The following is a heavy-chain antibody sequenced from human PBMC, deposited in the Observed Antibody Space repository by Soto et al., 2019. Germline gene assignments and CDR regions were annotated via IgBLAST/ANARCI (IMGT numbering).Heavy chain of an antibody. J-gene: IGHJ6*02. Sequence: QVQLVQSGAEVKRPGSSVKVSCKGSGDTFNRYTVTWVRQAPGQGLEWMGRIIPMFGIASYAQNFQGRVTITAEKTTNTAYMELSSLGSEETAVYYGARVWGRSDVIPAAISAMDVWGQGTSVTVSS. V-gene: IGHV1-69*02. D-gene: IGHD2-2*01. CDR3: ARVWGRSDVIPAAISAMDV. CDR1: GDTFNRYT. CDR2: IIPMFGIA.